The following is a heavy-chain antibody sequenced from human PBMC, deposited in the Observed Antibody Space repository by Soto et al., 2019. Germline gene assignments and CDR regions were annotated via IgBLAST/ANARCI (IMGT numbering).Heavy chain of an antibody. V-gene: IGHV1-69*13. CDR1: GGTFSSYA. D-gene: IGHD1-20*01. CDR2: IIPIFGTA. CDR3: ARSRRYNWNGYYYGMDV. J-gene: IGHJ6*02. Sequence: SVKVSCKASGGTFSSYAISWVRQAPGQGLEWMGGIIPIFGTANYAQKFQGRVTITADEPTSTAYMELSSLRSEDTAVYYCARSRRYNWNGYYYGMDVWGQGTTVTVSS.